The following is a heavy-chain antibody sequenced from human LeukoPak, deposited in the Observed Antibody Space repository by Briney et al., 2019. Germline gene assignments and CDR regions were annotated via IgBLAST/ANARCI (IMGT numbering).Heavy chain of an antibody. Sequence: GGSLRLSCAASGFTFSSYAMHWVRHTPGKGLVWVSRIKSDGSSTSYADSVKGRFTISRDNAKNTLYLQMNSLRAEDTAVYYCARDGYSFGHDFDYWGQGTLVTVSS. CDR1: GFTFSSYA. V-gene: IGHV3-74*01. D-gene: IGHD5-18*01. J-gene: IGHJ4*02. CDR3: ARDGYSFGHDFDY. CDR2: IKSDGSST.